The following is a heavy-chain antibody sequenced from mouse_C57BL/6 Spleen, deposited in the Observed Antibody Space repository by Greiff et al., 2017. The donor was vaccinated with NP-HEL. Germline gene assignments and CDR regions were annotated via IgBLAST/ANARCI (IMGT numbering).Heavy chain of an antibody. CDR2: INTYNGGT. J-gene: IGHJ3*01. Sequence: EVQLQQSGPVLVKPGDSVKMSCKASGYTFTDYYMNWVKQSHGKSLEWIGVINTYNGGTSYNQKLQGKATLTVDKSYSTAYKELNSLTSEDSAVYYCARVYDYDDAWFAYWGQGTLVTVSA. CDR1: GYTFTDYY. CDR3: ARVYDYDDAWFAY. D-gene: IGHD2-4*01. V-gene: IGHV1-19*01.